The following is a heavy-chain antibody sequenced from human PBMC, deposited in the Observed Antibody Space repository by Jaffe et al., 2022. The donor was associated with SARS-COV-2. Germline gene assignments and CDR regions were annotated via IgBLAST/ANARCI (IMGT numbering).Heavy chain of an antibody. V-gene: IGHV4-59*01. CDR2: IYYSGST. CDR3: ARVGCQSSHCYTGGMDV. D-gene: IGHD2-2*02. Sequence: QVQLQESGPGLVKPSETLSLTCTVSGGSISSYYWSWIRQPPGKGLEWIGYIYYSGSTNYNPSLKSRVTISVDTSKNQFSLKLSSVTAADTAVYYCARVGCQSSHCYTGGMDVWGQGTTVTVSS. CDR1: GGSISSYY. J-gene: IGHJ6*02.